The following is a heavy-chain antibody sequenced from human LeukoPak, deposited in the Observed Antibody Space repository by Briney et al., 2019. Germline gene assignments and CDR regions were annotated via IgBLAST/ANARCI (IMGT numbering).Heavy chain of an antibody. Sequence: PGGSLRLSCAASGFTFSSYSMNWVRQAPGKGLEWVSSISSSSSYIHYADSVKGRFTISRDNAKNSLYLQMNSLRAEDTAVYYCARDQGYYYDSSGNLYNWFDPWGQGTLVTVSS. D-gene: IGHD3-22*01. CDR3: ARDQGYYYDSSGNLYNWFDP. CDR1: GFTFSSYS. J-gene: IGHJ5*02. V-gene: IGHV3-21*01. CDR2: ISSSSSYI.